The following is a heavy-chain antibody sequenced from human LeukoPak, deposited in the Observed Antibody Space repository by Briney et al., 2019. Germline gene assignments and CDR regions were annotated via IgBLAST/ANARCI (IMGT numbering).Heavy chain of an antibody. CDR1: GFTFSSSW. V-gene: IGHV3-7*04. J-gene: IGHJ4*02. D-gene: IGHD6-13*01. CDR2: IKQDGSEK. CDR3: ARYRAAIAATGFYFDY. Sequence: PGGSLRLSCAASGFTFSSSWMRWVRQAPGKGLEWVANIKQDGSEKYYVDSVKGRFTISRDNAKNSLYLQMNGLRGEDTAVYYCARYRAAIAATGFYFDYWGQGTLVTVSS.